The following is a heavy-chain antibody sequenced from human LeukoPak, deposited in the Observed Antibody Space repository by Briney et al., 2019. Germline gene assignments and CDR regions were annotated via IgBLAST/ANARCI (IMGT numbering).Heavy chain of an antibody. CDR1: GFTFSSYS. J-gene: IGHJ4*02. V-gene: IGHV3-21*01. CDR3: ARARSTMVPFDY. D-gene: IGHD3-10*01. CDR2: ISSSSSYI. Sequence: GGSLRLSCAASGFTFSSYSMNWVRQAPGKGLEWVSSISSSSSYIYYADSVKGRFTISRDNAKNSLYLQMNSLRAEDTAVYYCARARSTMVPFDYWGQGTLVTVSS.